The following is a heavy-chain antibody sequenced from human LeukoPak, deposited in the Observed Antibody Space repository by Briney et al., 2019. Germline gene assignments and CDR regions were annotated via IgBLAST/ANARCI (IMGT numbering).Heavy chain of an antibody. CDR1: GFTFSSYA. V-gene: IGHV3-23*01. Sequence: GSLRLSCAASGFTFSSYAMSWVRQAPGKGLEWVSAISGSGGSTYYADYVKGRFTISRDNSKNTLFLHMNSLRGEDTAVYYCTTLAGPFDYWGQGTLVTVSS. CDR2: ISGSGGST. CDR3: TTLAGPFDY. J-gene: IGHJ4*02. D-gene: IGHD2-15*01.